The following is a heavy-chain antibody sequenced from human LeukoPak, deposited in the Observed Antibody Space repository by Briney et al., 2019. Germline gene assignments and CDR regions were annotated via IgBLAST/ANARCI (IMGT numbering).Heavy chain of an antibody. J-gene: IGHJ5*02. V-gene: IGHV3-11*01. CDR1: GFTFNDYY. CDR3: ARVQLGGGWFDP. CDR2: INIGGTNT. Sequence: GGSLRLSCAASGFTFNDYYMSWIRQAPGKGLEWLSYINIGGTNTHYADSVKGRFTISRDNAKKSLYLQMNSLRAEDTALYYCARVQLGGGWFDPWGQGTLVTVSS. D-gene: IGHD2-2*01.